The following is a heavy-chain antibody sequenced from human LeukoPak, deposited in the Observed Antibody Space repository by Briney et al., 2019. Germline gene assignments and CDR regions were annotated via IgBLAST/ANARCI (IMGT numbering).Heavy chain of an antibody. Sequence: PGGSLRLSCAASGFTFDDYAMHWVRQAPGKGLEWVSLISWDGGSTYYADSVKGRFTISRDNSKNSLYLQMNSLRAEDTALYYCAKDHLRYYYDSSGYFDYWGQGTLVTVSS. J-gene: IGHJ4*02. D-gene: IGHD3-22*01. V-gene: IGHV3-43D*03. CDR3: AKDHLRYYYDSSGYFDY. CDR2: ISWDGGST. CDR1: GFTFDDYA.